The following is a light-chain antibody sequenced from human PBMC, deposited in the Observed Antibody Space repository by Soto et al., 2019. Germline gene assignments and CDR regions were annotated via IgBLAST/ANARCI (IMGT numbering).Light chain of an antibody. Sequence: DIQMTQSPSSLSASLGDRVTITCRASQSISDYLNWYQQKPGKAPKLLIYAASSLQSGVPSRFSGSGSGTDFTLTINSLQPEDFATYYCQQSYSSPFTFGPGTKVDIK. J-gene: IGKJ3*01. CDR3: QQSYSSPFT. CDR2: AAS. CDR1: QSISDY. V-gene: IGKV1-39*01.